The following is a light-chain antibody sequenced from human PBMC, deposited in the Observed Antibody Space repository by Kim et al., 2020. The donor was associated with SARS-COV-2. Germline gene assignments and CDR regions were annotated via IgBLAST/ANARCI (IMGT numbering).Light chain of an antibody. Sequence: EIVLTQSPATLSLSPGERATLSCRASQSVASYLAWYQHKPGQAPSLLIYGASNRATGIPARFTGSGSGTDFTLTISSLEPEDFAVYYCQQRSQWPATFGQGTRLEIK. J-gene: IGKJ5*01. CDR2: GAS. V-gene: IGKV3-11*01. CDR1: QSVASY. CDR3: QQRSQWPAT.